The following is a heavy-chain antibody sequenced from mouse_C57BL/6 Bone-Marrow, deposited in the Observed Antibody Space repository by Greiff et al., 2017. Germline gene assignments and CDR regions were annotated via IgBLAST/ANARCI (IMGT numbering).Heavy chain of an antibody. V-gene: IGHV1-18*01. D-gene: IGHD2-5*01. J-gene: IGHJ3*01. Sequence: VQLQQSGPELVKPGASVKIPCKASGYTFTDYNMDWVKQSHGKSLEWIGDINPNNGGTIYNQKFKGKATLTVDKSSSTAYMERRSLTSEDTAVYYCARRRSNYAWFAYWGQGTLVTVSA. CDR3: ARRRSNYAWFAY. CDR2: INPNNGGT. CDR1: GYTFTDYN.